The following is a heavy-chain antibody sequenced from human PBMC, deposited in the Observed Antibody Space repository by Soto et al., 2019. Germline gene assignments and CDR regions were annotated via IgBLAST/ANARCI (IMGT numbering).Heavy chain of an antibody. V-gene: IGHV1-69*02. Sequence: QVQLVRSGAEVKKPGSSVKVSCKASGGTFSSYTISWVRQAPGQGLEWMGRIIPILGIANYAQKFQGRVTITADKSTSTAYMELSSLRSEDTAVYYCATRDVDIVATDYWGQGTLVTVSS. J-gene: IGHJ4*02. CDR2: IIPILGIA. CDR3: ATRDVDIVATDY. CDR1: GGTFSSYT. D-gene: IGHD5-12*01.